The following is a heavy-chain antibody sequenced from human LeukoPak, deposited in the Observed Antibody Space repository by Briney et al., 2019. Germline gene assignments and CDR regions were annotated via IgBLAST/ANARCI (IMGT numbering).Heavy chain of an antibody. CDR3: AREGGTGGRGVMYY. CDR1: GYIFSNYG. Sequence: GASVKVSCKASGYIFSNYGITWVRQAPGHGLEWMGWISGHSGNTNYAQKLQGRVTMTTDTSTSTAYMELRSLRSDDTAVYYCAREGGTGGRGVMYYWGQGTLVTVSS. J-gene: IGHJ4*02. D-gene: IGHD3-10*01. V-gene: IGHV1-18*01. CDR2: ISGHSGNT.